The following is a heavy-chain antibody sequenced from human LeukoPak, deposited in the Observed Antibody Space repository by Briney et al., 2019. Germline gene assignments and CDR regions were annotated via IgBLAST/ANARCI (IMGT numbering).Heavy chain of an antibody. J-gene: IGHJ3*02. CDR3: ARGEMPFDI. Sequence: GGSLRLSCAASGFTFSSYEMNWVRQAPGKGLEWVSYISSSGSTIYYADPVKGRFTISRDNAKNSLYLQMNSLRAEDTAVYYCARGEMPFDIWGQGTMVTVSS. CDR1: GFTFSSYE. V-gene: IGHV3-48*03. CDR2: ISSSGSTI. D-gene: IGHD5-24*01.